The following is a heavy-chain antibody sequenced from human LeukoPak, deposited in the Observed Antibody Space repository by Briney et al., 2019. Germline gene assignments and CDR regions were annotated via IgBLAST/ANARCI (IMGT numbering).Heavy chain of an antibody. CDR1: GYTFTSYG. D-gene: IGHD6-19*01. V-gene: IGHV1-18*01. CDR3: ATSGYSSGWTPFDY. Sequence: ASVKVSCKASGYTFTSYGISWVRQAPGQGLEWMGWISAYNGNTNYAQKLQGRVTMTTDTSTSTAYMELRSLRSDDTAVYYCATSGYSSGWTPFDYWGQGTLVTVSS. CDR2: ISAYNGNT. J-gene: IGHJ4*02.